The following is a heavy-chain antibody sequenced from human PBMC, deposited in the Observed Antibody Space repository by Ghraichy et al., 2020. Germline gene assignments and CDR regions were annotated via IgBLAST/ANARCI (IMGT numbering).Heavy chain of an antibody. J-gene: IGHJ4*02. CDR3: ASPAVAGTIY. CDR1: GYSISSGYY. D-gene: IGHD6-19*01. Sequence: SETLSLTCGVSGYSISSGYYWGWIRQPPGKGLEWIGSIYQSGSTYYNPSLKSRVTISVDTSKNQFSLKLSSVTAADTAVYYCASPAVAGTIYWGQGTLVTVSS. V-gene: IGHV4-38-2*01. CDR2: IYQSGST.